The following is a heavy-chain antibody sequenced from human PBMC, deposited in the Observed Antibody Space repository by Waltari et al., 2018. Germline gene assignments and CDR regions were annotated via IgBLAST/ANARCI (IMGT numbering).Heavy chain of an antibody. CDR3: ARVGGYDIYYYYGMDV. D-gene: IGHD5-12*01. CDR1: GGSISSYY. V-gene: IGHV4-59*01. CDR2: IYYSGGT. J-gene: IGHJ6*02. Sequence: QVQLQESGPGLVKPSETLSLTCTVSGGSISSYYWSWIRQPPGKGLEWIGYIYYSGGTNYNPSLKSRVTISVDTSKNQFSLKLSSVTAADTAVYYCARVGGYDIYYYYGMDVWGQGTTVTVSS.